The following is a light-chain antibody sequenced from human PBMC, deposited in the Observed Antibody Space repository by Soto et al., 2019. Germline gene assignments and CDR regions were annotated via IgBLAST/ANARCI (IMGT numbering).Light chain of an antibody. J-gene: IGKJ1*01. Sequence: DIQMTQSPSSLSASVGDRVTITCRSSQSISSYLNWYQQKPGIAPKLLIYTAASLQSGVPSRFSGSGSGTDFTLSISSLQPEDFASYYCQQTYNTPRTFGQGTKVEI. CDR3: QQTYNTPRT. V-gene: IGKV1-39*01. CDR1: QSISSY. CDR2: TAA.